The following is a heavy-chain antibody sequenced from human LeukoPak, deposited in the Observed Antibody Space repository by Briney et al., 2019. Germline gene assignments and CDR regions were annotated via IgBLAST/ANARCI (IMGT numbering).Heavy chain of an antibody. J-gene: IGHJ6*03. Sequence: ETLSLTCTVSGGSISSYYWSWIRQPPGKGLEWIGYIYTSGSTNYNPSLKSRVTISVDTSKNQFSLKLSSVTAADTAVYYCARMSWYFGRHYYYYMDVWGKGTTVTVSS. CDR2: IYTSGST. D-gene: IGHD6-13*01. V-gene: IGHV4-4*09. CDR1: GGSISSYY. CDR3: ARMSWYFGRHYYYYMDV.